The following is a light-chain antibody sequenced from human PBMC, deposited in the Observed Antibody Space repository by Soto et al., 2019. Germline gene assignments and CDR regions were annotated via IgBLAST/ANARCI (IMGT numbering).Light chain of an antibody. J-gene: IGKJ5*01. V-gene: IGKV1-5*01. CDR1: QNINDL. CDR2: AAS. CDR3: QQLFDSPIT. Sequence: DIQMTQSPSTLSASVGYRFTITCRASQNINDLLAWYQQKPGKAPNLLIYAASTLESGVPSRFSATVSGTEFSLTITSLQPEDFATYYCQQLFDSPITFGQGTQLEIK.